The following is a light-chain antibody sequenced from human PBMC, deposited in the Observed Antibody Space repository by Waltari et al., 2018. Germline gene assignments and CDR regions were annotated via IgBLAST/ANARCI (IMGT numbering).Light chain of an antibody. V-gene: IGLV1-40*01. CDR3: QSYDTTLSVV. Sequence: QSVLTQPPSVSGAPGQKVTLPCTGSGPNIGAGLDVHWYQQLPRAAPKLLIYGTSSRPLGVPDRFFGSTSGTSASLAITGLQAEDEADYYCQSYDTTLSVVFGGGTKLTVL. CDR2: GTS. CDR1: GPNIGAGLD. J-gene: IGLJ3*02.